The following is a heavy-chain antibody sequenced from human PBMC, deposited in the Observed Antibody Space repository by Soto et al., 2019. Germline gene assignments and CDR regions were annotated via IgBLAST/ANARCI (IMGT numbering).Heavy chain of an antibody. Sequence: QVQLVQSGAEVKKPGASVKVSCQASGYTFTNFGISWVRQAPGQGLEWMGWISTDNGQTDSARKFQGRVIMTTDSSTSSAYLELKSLRSDDTAMYYCVRDGVGAGASSIYYYQRGLDVWGQGTTVTVSS. J-gene: IGHJ6*02. CDR1: GYTFTNFG. CDR2: ISTDNGQT. D-gene: IGHD6-13*01. CDR3: VRDGVGAGASSIYYYQRGLDV. V-gene: IGHV1-18*01.